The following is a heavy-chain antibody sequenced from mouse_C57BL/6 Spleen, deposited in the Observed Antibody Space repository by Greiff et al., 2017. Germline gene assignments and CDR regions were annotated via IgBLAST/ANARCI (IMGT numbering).Heavy chain of an antibody. Sequence: QVQLQQPGAELVKPGASVKLSCKASGYTFTSYWMHWVKQRPGQGLEWIGMIHPNSGSTNYNEKFKSKATLTVDKSSSTAYMQLSSLTSEDSAVYYCARSRDYDLGAMDYWVKEPQSPSPQ. CDR3: ARSRDYDLGAMDY. CDR1: GYTFTSYW. CDR2: IHPNSGST. J-gene: IGHJ4*01. D-gene: IGHD2-4*01. V-gene: IGHV1-64*01.